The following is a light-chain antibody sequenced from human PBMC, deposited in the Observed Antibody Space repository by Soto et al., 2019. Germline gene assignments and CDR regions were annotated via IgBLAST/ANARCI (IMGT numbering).Light chain of an antibody. Sequence: QSALTQPRSVSGSPGQSVTISRTGTSSDVGGYNYVSWYQQHPGKAPKGMIYDVSERPSGVPDRFSGSKSGNTASLTISGLQAEDEADYYCCSNAGSYEVFGGGTKLTVL. V-gene: IGLV2-11*01. J-gene: IGLJ2*01. CDR3: CSNAGSYEV. CDR1: SSDVGGYNY. CDR2: DVS.